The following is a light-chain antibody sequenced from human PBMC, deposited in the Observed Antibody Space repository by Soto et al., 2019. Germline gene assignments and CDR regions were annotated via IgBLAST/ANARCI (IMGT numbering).Light chain of an antibody. CDR3: QSYDSSLSGVV. CDR1: SSDVGGYNY. CDR2: DVS. V-gene: IGLV2-11*01. Sequence: QSALTQPRSVSGSPGQSVTISCSGTSSDVGGYNYVSWYQQHPGKAPKLMIHDVSKRPSGVPDRFSGSKSGNTASLTISGLQAEDEADYYCQSYDSSLSGVVFGGGTKVTVL. J-gene: IGLJ2*01.